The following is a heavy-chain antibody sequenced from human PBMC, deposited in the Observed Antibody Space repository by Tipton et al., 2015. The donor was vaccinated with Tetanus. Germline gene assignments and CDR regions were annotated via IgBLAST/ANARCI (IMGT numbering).Heavy chain of an antibody. J-gene: IGHJ4*01. D-gene: IGHD5-24*01. Sequence: AGLVKPSETLSLTCAVYGESFSDYYWSWIRQPPGKGLEWIGEIHPSGITDYNPSLKSRVIISVDTSKNQFSLKLSSVTAADSALYFCGRGTDAYKSGNYWVQGTLVTVSS. V-gene: IGHV4-34*01. CDR3: GRGTDAYKSGNY. CDR1: GESFSDYY. CDR2: IHPSGIT.